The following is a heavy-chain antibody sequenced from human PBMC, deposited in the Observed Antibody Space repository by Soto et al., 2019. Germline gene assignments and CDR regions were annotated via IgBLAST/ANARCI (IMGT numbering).Heavy chain of an antibody. V-gene: IGHV4-39*01. CDR1: GGSISSSSYY. CDR2: IYYSGST. CDR3: AGTSYSSSPYYYYYYMDV. Sequence: SETLSLTCTVSGGSISSSSYYWGWIRQPPGKGLEWIGSIYYSGSTYYNPSLKSRVTISVDTSKNQFSLKLSSVTAADTAVYYCAGTSYSSSPYYYYYYMDVWGKGTTVTVSS. D-gene: IGHD6-6*01. J-gene: IGHJ6*03.